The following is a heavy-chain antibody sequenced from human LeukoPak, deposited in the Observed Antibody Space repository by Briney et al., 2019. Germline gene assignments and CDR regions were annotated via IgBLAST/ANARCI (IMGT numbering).Heavy chain of an antibody. J-gene: IGHJ3*01. CDR2: IGGSGVGT. D-gene: IGHD3-22*01. V-gene: IGHV3-23*01. CDR1: GFTFGSYG. CDR3: AKYDYYDSTGHLVGDAFDV. Sequence: GGSLRLSCTASGFTFGSYGMSWVRQVPGKGPEWVSAIGGSGVGTYYADSVKGRFTISRDNSKNTLSLQMNSLKSEDTAVYYCAKYDYYDSTGHLVGDAFDVWGQGTTVTVSS.